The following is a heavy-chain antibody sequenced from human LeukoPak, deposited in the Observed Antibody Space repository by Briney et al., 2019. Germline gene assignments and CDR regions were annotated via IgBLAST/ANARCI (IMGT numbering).Heavy chain of an antibody. J-gene: IGHJ6*03. Sequence: PGGSLRLSCAASGFTFSSYAMHWVRQAPGKGLEWVAVISYDGSNKYYADSVKGRFTISRDNSKNTLYLQMNSLRAEDTAVYYCARAPLDYSDYIGYYYYYMDVWGKGTTVTISS. CDR3: ARAPLDYSDYIGYYYYYMDV. D-gene: IGHD2-15*01. V-gene: IGHV3-30*04. CDR2: ISYDGSNK. CDR1: GFTFSSYA.